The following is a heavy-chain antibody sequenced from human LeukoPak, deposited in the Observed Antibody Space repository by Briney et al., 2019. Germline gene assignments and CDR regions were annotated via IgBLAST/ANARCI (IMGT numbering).Heavy chain of an antibody. V-gene: IGHV4-59*01. CDR1: GVSISSYY. CDR2: IYYSGST. CDR3: ARGYSRGWFDY. J-gene: IGHJ4*02. D-gene: IGHD6-19*01. Sequence: ASETLSLACTVSGVSISSYYWSWIRQPPGKGREWIGYIYYSGSTNYNPSLKSRVTISVDTSKNQFSLKLSAVTAADTAVYYCARGYSRGWFDYWGQGTLVTVSS.